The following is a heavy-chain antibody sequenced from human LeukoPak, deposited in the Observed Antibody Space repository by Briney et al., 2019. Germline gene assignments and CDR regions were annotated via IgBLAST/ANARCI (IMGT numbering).Heavy chain of an antibody. D-gene: IGHD1-26*01. J-gene: IGHJ3*02. CDR2: IKQDGSEK. Sequence: GGSLRLSCAASGFTFSSYWMSWVRQAPGKGLEWMANIKQDGSEKYYVDSVKGRFTISRDNAKNSLYLQMNSLRAEDTAVYYCARDGAVGASLDAFDIWGQGTMVTVSS. CDR1: GFTFSSYW. V-gene: IGHV3-7*01. CDR3: ARDGAVGASLDAFDI.